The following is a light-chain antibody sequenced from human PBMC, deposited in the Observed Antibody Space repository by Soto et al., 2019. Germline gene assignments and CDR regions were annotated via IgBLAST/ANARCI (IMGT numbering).Light chain of an antibody. CDR3: QQRSSWPLT. CDR1: QSVSSN. J-gene: IGKJ4*01. Sequence: DIVLTQSPATLSLSPGERATLSCRASQSVSSNLAWYQQKPGQAPRLLIHDVSDRATGIPARFSGSGSGTDFTLTISSLEPEDFAVYYCQQRSSWPLTFGGGTKVDIK. CDR2: DVS. V-gene: IGKV3-11*01.